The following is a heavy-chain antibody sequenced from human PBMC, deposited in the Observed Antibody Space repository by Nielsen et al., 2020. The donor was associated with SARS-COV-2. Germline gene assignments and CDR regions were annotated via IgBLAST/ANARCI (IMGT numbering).Heavy chain of an antibody. D-gene: IGHD1-1*01. J-gene: IGHJ4*02. CDR3: ARGGQWLEH. CDR2: ISPGDSEI. CDR1: GYSFSSYW. Sequence: GGSLRLSCQGSGYSFSSYWIGWVRQMPGQGLELMGIISPGDSEIRYNPSFQGQVTISADKSVNTAYVLWSSLRASDTAMYYCARGGQWLEHWGQGTLVTVSS. V-gene: IGHV5-51*01.